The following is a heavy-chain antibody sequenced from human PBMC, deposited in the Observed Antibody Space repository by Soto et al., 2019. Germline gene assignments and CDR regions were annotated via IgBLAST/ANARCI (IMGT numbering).Heavy chain of an antibody. Sequence: QVQLVQSGAEVKKPGASVKVSCKTSGYEFISYDILWVRQATGQGLEWMGWINPNSGNTVYAQKFQGRVSMTKNTSISTVYMELSSLKFEDTAVYYCAREGGGTTVTPFYGIDPWGQGTLVTVSS. CDR2: INPNSGNT. CDR1: GYEFISYD. J-gene: IGHJ5*02. CDR3: AREGGGTTVTPFYGIDP. V-gene: IGHV1-8*01. D-gene: IGHD4-17*01.